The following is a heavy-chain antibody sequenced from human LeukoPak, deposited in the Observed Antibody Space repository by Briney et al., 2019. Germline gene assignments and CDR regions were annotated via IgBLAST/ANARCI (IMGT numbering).Heavy chain of an antibody. Sequence: GGSLRLSCAASGFTFSSYSMNWVRQAPGQGLEWVSSISSSSSYIYYADSVKGRFTISRDNAKNSLYLQMNSLRAEDTAVYYCARGLDRGGYNFDYWGQGTLVTVSS. CDR2: ISSSSSYI. V-gene: IGHV3-21*01. CDR3: ARGLDRGGYNFDY. D-gene: IGHD5-12*01. CDR1: GFTFSSYS. J-gene: IGHJ4*02.